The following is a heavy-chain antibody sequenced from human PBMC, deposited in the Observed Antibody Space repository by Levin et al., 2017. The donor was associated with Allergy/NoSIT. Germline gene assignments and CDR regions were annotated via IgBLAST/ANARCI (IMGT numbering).Heavy chain of an antibody. CDR3: ARGEYYYGSGSYRTNDY. Sequence: KISCKASGGTFSSYAISWVRQAPGQGLEWMGGIIPIFGTANYAQKFQGRVTITADESTSTAYMELSSLRSEDTAVYYCARGEYYYGSGSYRTNDYWGQGTLVTVSS. V-gene: IGHV1-69*01. CDR1: GGTFSSYA. J-gene: IGHJ4*02. D-gene: IGHD3-10*01. CDR2: IIPIFGTA.